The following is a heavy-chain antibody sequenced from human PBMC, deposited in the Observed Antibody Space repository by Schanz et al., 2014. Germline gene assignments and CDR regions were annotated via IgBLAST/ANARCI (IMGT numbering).Heavy chain of an antibody. CDR1: GYTFNGYY. J-gene: IGHJ4*02. D-gene: IGHD2-21*01. Sequence: QVQLVQSGAEVTKPGASVKVSCKASGYTFNGYYIHWLRQAPGQGLEWMGKIIPVLNIATYAQRFQGRVSITADTSTNTAYMELSSLTSEDTAVHYCARGRGCYDYWGQGTLVTVSS. V-gene: IGHV1-69*09. CDR2: IIPVLNIA. CDR3: ARGRGCYDY.